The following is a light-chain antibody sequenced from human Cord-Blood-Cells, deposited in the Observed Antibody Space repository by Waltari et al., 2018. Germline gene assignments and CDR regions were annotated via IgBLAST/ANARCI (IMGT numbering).Light chain of an antibody. CDR2: GAS. CDR1: QSVSSN. Sequence: EIVMTQSTATLSVSPGVRATPSCRASQSVSSNLAWYQQKPGQAPRLLIYGASTRATGIPARFSGSGSGTEFTLTISSLQSEDFAVYYCQQYNNWPPWTFGQGTKVEIK. J-gene: IGKJ1*01. CDR3: QQYNNWPPWT. V-gene: IGKV3-15*01.